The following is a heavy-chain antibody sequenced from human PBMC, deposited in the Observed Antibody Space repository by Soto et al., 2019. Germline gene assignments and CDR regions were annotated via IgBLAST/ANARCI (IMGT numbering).Heavy chain of an antibody. CDR3: ARGGSVVLVPEDKHVDQYGMVL. CDR2: YDRSFGSL. J-gene: IGHJ6*02. CDR1: GYMFTNYF. D-gene: IGHD2-2*01. Sequence: QVQLVQSGAEVKQPGASVKISCTSSGYMFTNYFFHWVRLAPGLGLQWIGIYDRSFGSLVTAQKVQGRVNMNTDTYQDTVYIEVGSLGLEDTSVYFCARGGSVVLVPEDKHVDQYGMVLWCQGARVIVS. V-gene: IGHV1-46*01.